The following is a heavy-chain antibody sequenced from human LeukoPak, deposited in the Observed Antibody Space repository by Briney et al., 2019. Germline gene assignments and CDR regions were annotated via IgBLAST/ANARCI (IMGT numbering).Heavy chain of an antibody. CDR1: GFTASSNY. D-gene: IGHD2-8*01. Sequence: GGSLRLSCAASGFTASSNYMSWVRQAPGKGLEWVSVIYSGGSTYYADSVKGRFTISRHNSKNTLYLQMNSLRAEDTAVYYCARGNYCTNGVCYPGDAFDIWGQGTMVTVSS. J-gene: IGHJ3*02. V-gene: IGHV3-53*04. CDR2: IYSGGST. CDR3: ARGNYCTNGVCYPGDAFDI.